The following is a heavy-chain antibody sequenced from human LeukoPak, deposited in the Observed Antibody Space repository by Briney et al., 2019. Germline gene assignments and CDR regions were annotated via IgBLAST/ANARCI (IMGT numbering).Heavy chain of an antibody. D-gene: IGHD6-13*01. CDR2: LYYGGSS. CDR3: ARDVRAAAGTFDY. Sequence: SETLSLTCTVSAGSISSYYWNWIRQPPGRGLEWIGYLYYGGSSKYNPSLKSRVTISVDKSKNQFSLKLTSVTAADTAVYYCARDVRAAAGTFDYWGQGTLVTVSS. V-gene: IGHV4-59*12. CDR1: AGSISSYY. J-gene: IGHJ4*02.